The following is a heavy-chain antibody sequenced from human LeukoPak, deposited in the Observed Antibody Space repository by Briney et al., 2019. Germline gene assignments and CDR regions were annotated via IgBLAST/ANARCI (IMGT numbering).Heavy chain of an antibody. CDR3: ARDKMDY. V-gene: IGHV3-74*01. Sequence: GGSLRLSCAASGFSFSIHWMHWVRQAPGEGLVWVSRINPEGGSTNYADSVKGRFTISRNNAKKTLYLQMNSLRAEDTAAYYCARDKMDYWGQGILVTVST. CDR2: INPEGGST. CDR1: GFSFSIHW. J-gene: IGHJ4*02.